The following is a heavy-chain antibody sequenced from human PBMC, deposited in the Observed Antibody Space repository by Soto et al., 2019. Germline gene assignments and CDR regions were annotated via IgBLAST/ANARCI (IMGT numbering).Heavy chain of an antibody. D-gene: IGHD3-16*01. CDR2: ISAYNGNT. J-gene: IGHJ4*02. CDR3: AGGGTPIDY. Sequence: QVQLVQSGAEVKKPGASVKVSCKASGYTFTNFGISWVRQAPGQGLEWMGWISAYNGNTNYAQNFQGRVTMTTDTSTSTGSMELRSVRSDGTGVYDCAGGGTPIDYWGRGSLVTVSS. V-gene: IGHV1-18*01. CDR1: GYTFTNFG.